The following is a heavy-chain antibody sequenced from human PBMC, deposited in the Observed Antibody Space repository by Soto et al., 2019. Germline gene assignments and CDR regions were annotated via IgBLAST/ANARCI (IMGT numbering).Heavy chain of an antibody. J-gene: IGHJ6*02. CDR1: GGSFSCYY. V-gene: IGHV4-34*01. D-gene: IGHD1-26*01. Sequence: KPSETLSLTCAVYGGSFSCYYWSWIRQPPGKGLEWIGEINHSGSTNYNPSLKSRVTISVDTSKNQFSLKLSSVTAADTAVYYCARGRRRLLYYYYGMDVWGQGTTVTVSS. CDR3: ARGRRRLLYYYYGMDV. CDR2: INHSGST.